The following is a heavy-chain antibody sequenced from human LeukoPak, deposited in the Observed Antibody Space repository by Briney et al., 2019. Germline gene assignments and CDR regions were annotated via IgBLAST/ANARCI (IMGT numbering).Heavy chain of an antibody. D-gene: IGHD1-26*01. J-gene: IGHJ4*02. CDR3: AKDKVPDGRWEVDY. Sequence: GGSLRLSCAASGFTFSSYAMSWIRQAPGRGLEWVSGIFGGGGTNYADSVKGRFIVSRDDSRSTLYLQMNGLRAEDTAVYYCAKDKVPDGRWEVDYWGLGTPVIVSS. V-gene: IGHV3-23*01. CDR1: GFTFSSYA. CDR2: IFGGGGT.